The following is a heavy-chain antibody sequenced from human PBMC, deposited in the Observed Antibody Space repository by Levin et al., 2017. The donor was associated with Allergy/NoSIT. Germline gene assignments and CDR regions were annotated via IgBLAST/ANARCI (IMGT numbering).Heavy chain of an antibody. D-gene: IGHD3-3*01. Sequence: SETLSLTCTVSGGSISSGNYYWSWIRQPPGTGLEWIGYMHFSGSTYYTPSLKSRVTISIDTSKNQFSLKLTSVTAADTALYYCASEVPSYSTFWSGSNPGGVDVWGQGTTVTVSS. J-gene: IGHJ6*02. V-gene: IGHV4-30-4*01. CDR3: ASEVPSYSTFWSGSNPGGVDV. CDR1: GGSISSGNYY. CDR2: MHFSGST.